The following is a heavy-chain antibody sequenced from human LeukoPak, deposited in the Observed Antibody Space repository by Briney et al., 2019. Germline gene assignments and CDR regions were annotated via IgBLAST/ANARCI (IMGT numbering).Heavy chain of an antibody. Sequence: ASVKVSCKASGYTFTGYYMHWVRQAPGQGLEWMGWINPNSGGTNYAQKFQGRVTMTEDTSTDTAYMELSSLRSEDTAVYYCATGEGYWGQGTLVTVSS. CDR1: GYTFTGYY. V-gene: IGHV1-2*02. J-gene: IGHJ4*02. CDR2: INPNSGGT. D-gene: IGHD1-26*01. CDR3: ATGEGY.